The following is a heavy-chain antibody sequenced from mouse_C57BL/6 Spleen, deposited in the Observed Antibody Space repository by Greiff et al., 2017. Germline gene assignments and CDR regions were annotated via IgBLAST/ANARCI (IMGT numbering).Heavy chain of an antibody. CDR2: IDPEDGET. Sequence: VQLQQSGAELVKPGASVKLSCTASGFNFNDYYMHWVKQRPEQGLEWIGRIDPEDGETKYAPKFQGKATITVDTSSNTAYLQLSSLTSEDTAVYYCALGSGYVEYAYWGKGTLVTVAA. CDR3: ALGSGYVEYAY. V-gene: IGHV14-2*01. D-gene: IGHD3-2*02. J-gene: IGHJ3*01. CDR1: GFNFNDYY.